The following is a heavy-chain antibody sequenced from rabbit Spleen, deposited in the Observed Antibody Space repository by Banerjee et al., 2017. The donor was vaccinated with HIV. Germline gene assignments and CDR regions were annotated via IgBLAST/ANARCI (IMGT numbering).Heavy chain of an antibody. CDR3: ARGAGVAGYDNPAGGFNL. CDR2: IYDGSSDSS. D-gene: IGHD1-1*01. Sequence: QEQLVESGGGLVQPEGSLTLTCTASGFSFNSNYYMCWVRQAPGKGLEWSACIYDGSSDSSHYASWAKGRFTISKTSSTTATLQMTSLTAADTATYFCARGAGVAGYDNPAGGFNLWGQGTLVTVS. V-gene: IGHV1S45*01. J-gene: IGHJ4*01. CDR1: GFSFNSNYY.